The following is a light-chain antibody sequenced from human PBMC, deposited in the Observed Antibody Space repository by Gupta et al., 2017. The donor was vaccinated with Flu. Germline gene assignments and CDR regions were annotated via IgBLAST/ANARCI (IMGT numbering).Light chain of an antibody. J-gene: IGLJ3*02. V-gene: IGLV2-14*01. Sequence: MTTTCSGGSSDVGGYKYVSWYQQHPGKAPKLLIFEVSSRPSGVSNRFSGSKSGNTASLTISGLQAEDEAYYYCSSFTNTNNLVVFGGGTKLTVL. CDR1: SSDVGGYKY. CDR3: SSFTNTNNLVV. CDR2: EVS.